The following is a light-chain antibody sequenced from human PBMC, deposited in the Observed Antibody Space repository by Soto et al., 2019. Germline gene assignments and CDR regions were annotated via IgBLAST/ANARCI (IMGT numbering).Light chain of an antibody. CDR2: GAS. J-gene: IGKJ1*01. CDR3: QQYNNWPRA. V-gene: IGKV3-15*01. Sequence: EIVMTQSPATLSVSPGERSTLSCRASQSVSSNLAWYQQKPGQAHRLIIYGASTRDTGIPDRFSGSGSGTEFTLTISSLQSEDFAVYYCQQYNNWPRAFGQGTKVDIK. CDR1: QSVSSN.